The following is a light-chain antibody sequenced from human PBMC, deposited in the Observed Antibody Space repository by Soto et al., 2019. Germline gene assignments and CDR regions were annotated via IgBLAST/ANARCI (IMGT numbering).Light chain of an antibody. CDR3: QHYNNLWG. J-gene: IGKJ4*01. CDR2: GAS. V-gene: IGKV3-15*01. Sequence: EIVMTQSPATLSVSPGERVTLSCRASQSVRSNLALYQQKPGQVPRVLLYGASTRAIGIPDRFSGSGSGTECTLTISSLQSEDFAVYYCQHYNNLWGFGGGAKVAIQ. CDR1: QSVRSN.